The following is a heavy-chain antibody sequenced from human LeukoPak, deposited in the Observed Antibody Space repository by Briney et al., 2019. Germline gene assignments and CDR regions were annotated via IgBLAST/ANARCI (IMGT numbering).Heavy chain of an antibody. CDR1: GGTFSSYA. J-gene: IGHJ5*02. V-gene: IGHV1-69*05. Sequence: SVKVSCKASGGTFSSYAISWVRQAPGQGLEWMGGIIPIFGTANYAQKFQGRVTITTDESTSTAYMELSSLRSEDTAVYYCATPRIAAAGNAWFDPWGQGTLVTVSS. D-gene: IGHD6-13*01. CDR3: ATPRIAAAGNAWFDP. CDR2: IIPIFGTA.